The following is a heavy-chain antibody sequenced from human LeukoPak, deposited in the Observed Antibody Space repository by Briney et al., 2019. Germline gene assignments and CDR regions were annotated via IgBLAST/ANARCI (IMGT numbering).Heavy chain of an antibody. D-gene: IGHD1-26*01. V-gene: IGHV1-46*01. CDR1: GCTFTSYY. CDR3: ARVASLWELAFFDS. J-gene: IGHJ4*02. CDR2: INSKSGST. Sequence: ASVKVSCKTSGCTFTSYYMHWVRQAPGQGLEWMGIINSKSGSTSYAQMFQGRVTMTRDTSTSTVYMELSSLRSEDTAVYYCARVASLWELAFFDSWGQGTLVTVSS.